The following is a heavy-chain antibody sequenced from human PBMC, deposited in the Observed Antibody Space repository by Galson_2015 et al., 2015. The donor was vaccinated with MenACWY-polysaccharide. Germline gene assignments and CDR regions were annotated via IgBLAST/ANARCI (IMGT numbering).Heavy chain of an antibody. D-gene: IGHD6-19*01. Sequence: SMILSCAASEFTFTSDDMNWFRQAPGKGLDWVSAISCGCTYYADSVKGRFTIPRDKSKSTLYLQMNSLRVEDTAVYYCAKRGGVIKVAGYGYGMDVWGQGTTVTVSS. CDR1: EFTFTSDD. CDR3: AKRGGVIKVAGYGYGMDV. V-gene: IGHV3-23*01. CDR2: ISCGCT. J-gene: IGHJ6*02.